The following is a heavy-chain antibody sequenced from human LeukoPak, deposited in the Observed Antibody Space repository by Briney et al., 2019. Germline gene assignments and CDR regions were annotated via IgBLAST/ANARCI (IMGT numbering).Heavy chain of an antibody. V-gene: IGHV1-2*02. CDR2: INPNSGGT. J-gene: IGHJ4*02. CDR1: GYAFTGCY. Sequence: ASVKLSCTASGYAFTGCYMHWVRLPPGPGNEWMGWINPNSGGTNYAQKFQGRVTMTRDPSISTAYMELSRLRSDDTAVYYCARDRDQGFSIWGQGTLVTVSS. D-gene: IGHD2-2*01. CDR3: ARDRDQGFSI.